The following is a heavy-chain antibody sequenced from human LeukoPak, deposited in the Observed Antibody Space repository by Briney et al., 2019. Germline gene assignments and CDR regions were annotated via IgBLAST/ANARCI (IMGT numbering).Heavy chain of an antibody. Sequence: GGSLRLSCSASGFPVSTNYMSWVRQAPGKGLEWVSLIYTNNPYYADSVRGRFTISRDNSKNTVFLQMNSLRAEDTAVYYCARGRYSRTCRWLDPWGQGTLVTVSS. CDR3: ARGRYSRTCRWLDP. CDR2: IYTNNP. V-gene: IGHV3-66*01. CDR1: GFPVSTNY. D-gene: IGHD4-11*01. J-gene: IGHJ5*02.